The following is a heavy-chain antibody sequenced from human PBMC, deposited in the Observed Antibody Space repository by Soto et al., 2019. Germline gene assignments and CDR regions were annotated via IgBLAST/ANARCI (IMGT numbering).Heavy chain of an antibody. V-gene: IGHV4-59*11. Sequence: QVQLQESGPGLVKSSETLSLTCTVSPDSLNGHYWSWLRQTPGKELEWIGYIFYTGKTNYNSSLKSRVTMTLDTFENQFSLQLTSVTSADTAIYYCARGAGIVLVPDAIFDSWGQGTLVTVSS. J-gene: IGHJ4*02. D-gene: IGHD2-2*01. CDR2: IFYTGKT. CDR3: ARGAGIVLVPDAIFDS. CDR1: PDSLNGHY.